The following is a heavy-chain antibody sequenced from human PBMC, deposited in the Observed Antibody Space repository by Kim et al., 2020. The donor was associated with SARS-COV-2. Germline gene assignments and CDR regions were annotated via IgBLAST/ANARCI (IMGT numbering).Heavy chain of an antibody. CDR1: GFTFSSYR. CDR3: VKGTSGWPY. CDR2: ISPDGTST. J-gene: IGHJ4*02. V-gene: IGHV3-74*01. Sequence: GGSLRLSCAASGFTFSSYRMHWVRQVPGEGLVWVSRISPDGTSTSYADSVKGRFTISRDNAKNTLFLQMSSLRAEDSALFYCVKGTSGWPYWGQGTLVTVSS. D-gene: IGHD6-19*01.